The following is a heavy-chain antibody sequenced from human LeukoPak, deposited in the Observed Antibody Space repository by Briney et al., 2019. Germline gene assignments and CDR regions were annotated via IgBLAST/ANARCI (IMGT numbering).Heavy chain of an antibody. V-gene: IGHV4-59*01. J-gene: IGHJ4*02. Sequence: PSETLSLTCTVSVGSISSYYWSWIRQPPGKGLEWIGYIYYSGSTNYNPSLKSRVTISVDTSKNQFSLKLSSVTAADTAVYYCASSLADMDPNVFDYWGQGTLVTVSS. D-gene: IGHD3-9*01. CDR1: VGSISSYY. CDR2: IYYSGST. CDR3: ASSLADMDPNVFDY.